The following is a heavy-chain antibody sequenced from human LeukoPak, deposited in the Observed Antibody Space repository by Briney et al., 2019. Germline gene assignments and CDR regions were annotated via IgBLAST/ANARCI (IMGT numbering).Heavy chain of an antibody. V-gene: IGHV1-46*01. Sequence: GASVKVSCKASGYTFTSYYMHWVRQAPGLGLEWMGIINPSGGSTSYAQKFQGRVTMTRDMSTSTVYMELSSLRSEDTAVYYCASDSTPSPFDTAMAPSYYMDVWGKGTTVTVSS. D-gene: IGHD5-18*01. J-gene: IGHJ6*03. CDR2: INPSGGST. CDR3: ASDSTPSPFDTAMAPSYYMDV. CDR1: GYTFTSYY.